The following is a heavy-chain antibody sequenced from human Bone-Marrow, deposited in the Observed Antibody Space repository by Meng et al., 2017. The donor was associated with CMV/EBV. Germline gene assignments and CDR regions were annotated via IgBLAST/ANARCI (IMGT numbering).Heavy chain of an antibody. J-gene: IGHJ6*02. CDR3: ARDLIVPAAIDYYYGMDV. V-gene: IGHV3-21*01. D-gene: IGHD2-2*01. CDR2: ISSSSSYI. CDR1: GFTFSSYS. Sequence: GESLKISCAASGFTFSSYSMNWVRQAPGKGLEWVSSISSSSSYIYYADSVKGRFNISRDNAKNSLYLQMNSLRAEDTAVYYCARDLIVPAAIDYYYGMDVWGQGTTVTVSS.